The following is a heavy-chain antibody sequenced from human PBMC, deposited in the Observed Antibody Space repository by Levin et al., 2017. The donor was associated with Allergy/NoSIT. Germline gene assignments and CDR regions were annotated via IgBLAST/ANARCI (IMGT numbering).Heavy chain of an antibody. CDR1: GITFSNAW. V-gene: IGHV3-15*01. Sequence: GESLKISCAASGITFSNAWMSWARQAPGKGLEWVGRIKSNTDGGTTEYAAPVKGRFSIPRDDSKNTLYLQMNSLKTEDTAIYFCTTYSSSWYYFDYWGQGTLVTVSS. CDR2: IKSNTDGGTT. J-gene: IGHJ4*02. D-gene: IGHD6-13*01. CDR3: TTYSSSWYYFDY.